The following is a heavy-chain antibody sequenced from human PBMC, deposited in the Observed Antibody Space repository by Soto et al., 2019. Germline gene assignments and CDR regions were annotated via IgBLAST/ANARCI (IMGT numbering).Heavy chain of an antibody. D-gene: IGHD6-19*01. J-gene: IGHJ1*01. CDR1: GFTFSSYA. V-gene: IGHV3-30-3*01. CDR2: ISYDGSNK. Sequence: QVQLVESGGGVVQPGRSLRLSCAASGFTFSSYAMHWVRQAPGKGLEWVAVISYDGSNKYYADSVKGRFTISRDNSKNPLYLPMNSLRAEDTAVYYCARERSRGWYYYFQHWGQGTLVTVSS. CDR3: ARERSRGWYYYFQH.